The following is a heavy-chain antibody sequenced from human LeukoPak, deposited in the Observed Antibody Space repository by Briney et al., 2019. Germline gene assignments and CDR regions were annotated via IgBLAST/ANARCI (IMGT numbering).Heavy chain of an antibody. J-gene: IGHJ2*01. Sequence: GGSLRLSCAASGFTFNNYGMHWVRQAPGKGLEWVSFISLASSYIYYADSVKGRFTISRDNANNSLSLQMNSLRADDTAVYYCARGLAVLTVDWYFDLWGRGTLVTVSS. CDR3: ARGLAVLTVDWYFDL. D-gene: IGHD3-16*01. CDR1: GFTFNNYG. CDR2: ISLASSYI. V-gene: IGHV3-21*01.